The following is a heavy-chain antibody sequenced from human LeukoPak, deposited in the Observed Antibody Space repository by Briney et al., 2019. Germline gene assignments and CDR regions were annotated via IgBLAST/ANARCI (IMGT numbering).Heavy chain of an antibody. CDR3: ARAQHTYGSGSYYFDS. D-gene: IGHD3-10*01. J-gene: IGHJ4*02. V-gene: IGHV5-51*01. CDR1: GYSFTSYW. Sequence: GESLKISCKGSGYSFTSYWIGWVRQMPGKGLEWMGIMYPSDSDIRYSPSFQGQVTISADKSVSTAYLQWSSLKASDTAIYYCARAQHTYGSGSYYFDSWGQGTLVTVSS. CDR2: MYPSDSDI.